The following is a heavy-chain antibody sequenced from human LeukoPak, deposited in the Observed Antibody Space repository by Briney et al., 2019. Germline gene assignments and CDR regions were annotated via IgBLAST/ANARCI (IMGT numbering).Heavy chain of an antibody. Sequence: PGGSLRLSCAASGFTFTRHGMHWVRQTPGKGLEWVAFIRYDGSDKYYADSVKGRFTISRDNSDNTLYLQMNSLRAEDTAVYYCAKGSFYCSGNTCPQYHYYMDVWGKGTTVTVSS. CDR3: AKGSFYCSGNTCPQYHYYMDV. CDR1: GFTFTRHG. D-gene: IGHD2-15*01. J-gene: IGHJ6*03. V-gene: IGHV3-30*02. CDR2: IRYDGSDK.